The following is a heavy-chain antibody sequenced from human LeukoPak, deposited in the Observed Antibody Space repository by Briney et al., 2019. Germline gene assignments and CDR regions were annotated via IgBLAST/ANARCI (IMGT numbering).Heavy chain of an antibody. V-gene: IGHV1-2*02. CDR2: INPNSGGT. CDR3: ARVWLYGSGSYYNLDY. J-gene: IGHJ4*02. Sequence: ASVKVSCKASGYTFTGYYMHWVRQAPGQGLEWMGWINPNSGGTSYAQKFQGRVTMTRDTSISTAYMELSRLRSDDTAVYYCARVWLYGSGSYYNLDYWGQGTLVTVSS. CDR1: GYTFTGYY. D-gene: IGHD3-10*01.